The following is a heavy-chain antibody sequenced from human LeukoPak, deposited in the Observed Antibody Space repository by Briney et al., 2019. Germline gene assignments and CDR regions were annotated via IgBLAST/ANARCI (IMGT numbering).Heavy chain of an antibody. CDR3: ARGTDYGDYFDY. CDR2: INHSGST. J-gene: IGHJ4*02. CDR1: GGSFSGYY. V-gene: IGHV4-34*01. Sequence: PSETLSLTCAVYGGSFSGYYWSWIRQPPGKGLEWIGEINHSGSTNYNPSLKSRVTISVDTSKNQFSLKLGSVTAADTAVYYCARGTDYGDYFDYWGQGTLVTVSS. D-gene: IGHD4-17*01.